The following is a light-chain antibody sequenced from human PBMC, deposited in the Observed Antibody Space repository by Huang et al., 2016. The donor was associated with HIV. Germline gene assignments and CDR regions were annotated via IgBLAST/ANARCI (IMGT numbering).Light chain of an antibody. CDR1: QDIRNY. CDR3: LQHHGYPRT. CDR2: AAS. V-gene: IGKV1-17*03. Sequence: DIQLTQSPSAMSAAVGDRVSITCRASQDIRNYLAWFQQKPGGAPNRLIYAASSLKSGVPSRFSGSRSGTKFTLTISSLQPEDFATYYCLQHHGYPRTFGQGTNV. J-gene: IGKJ1*01.